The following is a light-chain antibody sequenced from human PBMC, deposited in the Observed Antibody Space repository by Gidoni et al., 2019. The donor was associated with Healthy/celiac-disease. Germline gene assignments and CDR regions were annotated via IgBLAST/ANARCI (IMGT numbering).Light chain of an antibody. J-gene: IGKJ3*01. V-gene: IGKV3-20*01. CDR2: GAS. CDR3: QQYGSSFT. Sequence: EIVLTQSPGTLSLSPGERATLSCRASQSVSSSYLAWYQQKPGQAPRLLFYGASSRATGIPDRFSGSGSGTDFTLTISRLEPEDFAVYYCQQYGSSFTFGPXTKVDIK. CDR1: QSVSSSY.